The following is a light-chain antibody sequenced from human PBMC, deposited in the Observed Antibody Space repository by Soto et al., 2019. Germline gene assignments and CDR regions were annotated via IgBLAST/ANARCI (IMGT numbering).Light chain of an antibody. V-gene: IGKV4-1*01. CDR2: WAS. CDR1: QMALYSSNNKSY. Sequence: VLTQHPASLAVSLVEEGAIITNSSQMALYSSNNKSYLAWYQQKPGKPPKLLIYWASTRESGVPDRFSGSGSGTDFTLTISSLQAEDVAVYYCQQAYSTPLTFGGGTKVDIK. J-gene: IGKJ4*01. CDR3: QQAYSTPLT.